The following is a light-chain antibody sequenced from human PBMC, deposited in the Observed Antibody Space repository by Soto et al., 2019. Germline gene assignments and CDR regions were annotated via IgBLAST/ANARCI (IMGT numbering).Light chain of an antibody. CDR2: DVS. CDR3: SSYMSSTTSYV. CDR1: SGDFAGSDL. J-gene: IGLJ1*01. Sequence: QSALTQPASVSGSPGQSITISCTGPSGDFAGSDLVSWYQHHPGKAPKVMIYDVSNRPSGVSHRFSGSKSGNTASLTISGLQAEDEADYYCSSYMSSTTSYVFGTGTK. V-gene: IGLV2-14*03.